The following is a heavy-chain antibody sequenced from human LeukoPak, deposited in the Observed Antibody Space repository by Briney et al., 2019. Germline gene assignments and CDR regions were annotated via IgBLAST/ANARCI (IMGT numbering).Heavy chain of an antibody. V-gene: IGHV3-30-3*01. CDR1: GFTFSSYA. D-gene: IGHD6-13*01. CDR2: ISYDGSNK. CDR3: ARGATSSWYYFDY. Sequence: GGSLRLSCAASGFTFSSYAMHWVRQAPGKGLEWVAVISYDGSNKYYADFVKGRFTISRDNSKNTLYLQMNSLRAEDTAVYYCARGATSSWYYFDYWGQGTLVTVSS. J-gene: IGHJ4*02.